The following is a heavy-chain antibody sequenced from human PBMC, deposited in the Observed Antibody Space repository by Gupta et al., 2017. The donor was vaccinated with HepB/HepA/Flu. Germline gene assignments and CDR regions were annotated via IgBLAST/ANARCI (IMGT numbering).Heavy chain of an antibody. Sequence: QVQLVQSGAEVKKPGASVKVSCKASGYTFTGYYMHWVRQAPGQGLEWMGWINPNSGGTNYAQKFQGRVTMTRDTSISTAYMELSRLRSDDTAVYYCARVPRNLRYRDAFEIWGQGTMVTVSS. CDR2: INPNSGGT. D-gene: IGHD4-17*01. J-gene: IGHJ3*02. V-gene: IGHV1-2*02. CDR1: GYTFTGYY. CDR3: ARVPRNLRYRDAFEI.